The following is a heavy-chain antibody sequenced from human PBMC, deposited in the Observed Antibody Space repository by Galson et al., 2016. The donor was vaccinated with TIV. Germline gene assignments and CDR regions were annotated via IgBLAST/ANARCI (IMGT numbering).Heavy chain of an antibody. CDR1: GFTFSSYG. V-gene: IGHV3-21*01. D-gene: IGHD3-3*01. Sequence: SLRLSCAASGFTFSSYGMSWVRQAPGKGLEWVSSISRSSNFIFYADSVKGRFTISRDDANNSLYLHMDSLRADDTAVYYRARDYDFWSGHSWGYWGQGTLVTVSS. J-gene: IGHJ4*02. CDR3: ARDYDFWSGHSWGY. CDR2: ISRSSNFI.